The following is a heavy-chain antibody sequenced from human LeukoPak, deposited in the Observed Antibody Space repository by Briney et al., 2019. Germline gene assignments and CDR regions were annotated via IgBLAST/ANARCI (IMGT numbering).Heavy chain of an antibody. CDR3: ARSRGSSWYWGFDY. V-gene: IGHV4-34*01. Sequence: SEALSLTCAVYGGSFSGYYWSWIRQPPGKELEWIGEVNHSGSTNYNPSLKSRVTISVDTSKNQFSLKLSSVTAADTAVYYCARSRGSSWYWGFDYWGQGTLVTVSS. CDR1: GGSFSGYY. J-gene: IGHJ4*02. CDR2: VNHSGST. D-gene: IGHD6-13*01.